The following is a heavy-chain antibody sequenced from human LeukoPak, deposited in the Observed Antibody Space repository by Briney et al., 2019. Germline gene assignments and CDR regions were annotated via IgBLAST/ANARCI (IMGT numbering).Heavy chain of an antibody. CDR1: GFTFSSNY. J-gene: IGHJ4*02. D-gene: IGHD3-10*01. Sequence: GGSLRLSCAASGFTFSSNYMSWVRQAPGKGLEWVSVIYSGGSTYYADSVKGRFTISRDNAKNSLYLQMNSLRAEDAAAYYCVRARGAGPGAHFDYWGQGTLVTVSS. CDR2: IYSGGST. V-gene: IGHV3-53*01. CDR3: VRARGAGPGAHFDY.